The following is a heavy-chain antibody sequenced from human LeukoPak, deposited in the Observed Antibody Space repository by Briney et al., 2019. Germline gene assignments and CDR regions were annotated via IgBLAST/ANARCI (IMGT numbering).Heavy chain of an antibody. D-gene: IGHD3-3*01. CDR3: AKVGYFFGYLYYFDY. V-gene: IGHV3-23*01. J-gene: IGHJ4*02. CDR1: GFTFSSYA. CDR2: ISGSGGST. Sequence: GGSLRLSCAASGFTFSSYAISWVRQAPGKGLEWVSAISGSGGSTYYADSVKGRFTISRDNSKNTLYLQMNSLRAEDTAAYYCAKVGYFFGYLYYFDYWGQGILVTVSS.